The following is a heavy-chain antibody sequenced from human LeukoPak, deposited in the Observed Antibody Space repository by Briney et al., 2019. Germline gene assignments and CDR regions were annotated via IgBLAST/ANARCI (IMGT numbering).Heavy chain of an antibody. J-gene: IGHJ6*02. CDR1: GGSVTSDEYY. D-gene: IGHD3-9*01. CDR3: ARPSLTGYGLGYYGMDV. CDR2: MSYNGSA. V-gene: IGHV4-30-4*01. Sequence: PSETLSLTCTVSGGSVTSDEYYWSWIRQSPGKGLEWIGYMSYNGSAYYNPSLKSRVTTSVDTSKNQFSLKLTSVTAADAAVYYCARPSLTGYGLGYYGMDVWGLGTTVTVSS.